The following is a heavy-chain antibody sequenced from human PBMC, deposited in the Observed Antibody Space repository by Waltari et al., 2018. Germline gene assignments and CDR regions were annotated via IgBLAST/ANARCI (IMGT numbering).Heavy chain of an antibody. CDR1: GGSIGRSSYY. Sequence: QLQLQESGPGMVKPSETLSLTCTVSGGSIGRSSYYWGWIRQPPGKGLAWIGSIYYSGSTYYNPSLKSRVTISVDTSKNQFSLKLSSVTAADTAVYYCARDSCYDGGHWFDPWGQGTLVTVSS. D-gene: IGHD5-12*01. CDR3: ARDSCYDGGHWFDP. V-gene: IGHV4-39*07. CDR2: IYYSGST. J-gene: IGHJ5*02.